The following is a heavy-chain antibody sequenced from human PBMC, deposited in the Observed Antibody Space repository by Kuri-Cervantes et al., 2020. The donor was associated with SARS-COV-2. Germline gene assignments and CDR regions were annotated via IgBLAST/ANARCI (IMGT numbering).Heavy chain of an antibody. Sequence: ESLKISCTVSGGSVSSSSYYWGWIRQPPGKGLEWIGSIYYSGSTYYNPSLKSRVTISVDTSKNQFSLKLSSVTAADTAVYYCARRIMITFGGVIVQKRGAFDIWGQGTMVTVSS. CDR3: ARRIMITFGGVIVQKRGAFDI. D-gene: IGHD3-16*02. J-gene: IGHJ3*02. V-gene: IGHV4-39*01. CDR1: GGSVSSSSYY. CDR2: IYYSGST.